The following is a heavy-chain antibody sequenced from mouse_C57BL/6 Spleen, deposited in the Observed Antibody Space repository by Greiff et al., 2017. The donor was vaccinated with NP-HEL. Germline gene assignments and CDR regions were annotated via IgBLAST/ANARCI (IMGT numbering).Heavy chain of an antibody. CDR2: IYPRSGNT. CDR3: AREAYYDYDGGAMDY. CDR1: GYTFTSYG. Sequence: QVQLQQSGAELARPGASVKLSCKASGYTFTSYGISWVKQRTGQGLEWIGEIYPRSGNTYYNEKFKGKATLTADKSSSTAYMELRSLTSEDSAVYLCAREAYYDYDGGAMDYWGQGTSVTVSS. V-gene: IGHV1-81*01. D-gene: IGHD2-4*01. J-gene: IGHJ4*01.